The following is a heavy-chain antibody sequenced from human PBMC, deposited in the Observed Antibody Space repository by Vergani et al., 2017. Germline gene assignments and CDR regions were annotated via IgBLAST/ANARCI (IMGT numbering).Heavy chain of an antibody. CDR3: ARDGSAVAGTRLFDY. D-gene: IGHD6-19*01. V-gene: IGHV3-21*01. CDR2: ISSSSSYI. J-gene: IGHJ4*02. Sequence: EVQLVESGGGLVKPGGSLRLSCAASGFTFSSYSMNWVRQAPGKGLEWCSSISSSSSYIYYADSVKGRFTISRENAKNSLYLQMNSLRAEDTAVYYCARDGSAVAGTRLFDYWGQGTLVTVSS. CDR1: GFTFSSYS.